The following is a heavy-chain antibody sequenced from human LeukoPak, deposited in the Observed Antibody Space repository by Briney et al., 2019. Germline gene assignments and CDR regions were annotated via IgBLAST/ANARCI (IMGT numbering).Heavy chain of an antibody. CDR3: AKDGPLRRQLVGWFDP. J-gene: IGHJ5*02. CDR2: ISGSGGST. CDR1: GDSISSYY. D-gene: IGHD6-13*01. V-gene: IGHV3-23*01. Sequence: QPSETLSLTCTVSGDSISSYYWSWIRQPPGKGLEWVSAISGSGGSTYYADSVKGRFTISRDNSKNTLYLQMNSLRAEDTAVYYCAKDGPLRRQLVGWFDPWGQGTLVTVSS.